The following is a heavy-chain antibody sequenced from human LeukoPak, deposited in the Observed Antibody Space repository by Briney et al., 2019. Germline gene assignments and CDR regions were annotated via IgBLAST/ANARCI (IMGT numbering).Heavy chain of an antibody. Sequence: SETLSLTCTVSGGSISSGDYYWSWIRQPPGKGLEWIGYIYYSGSTYYNPSLKSRVTISVDTSKNQFSLKLSSVTAADTAVYYCAGSPRYSYGTRHFDYWGQGTLVTVSS. CDR1: GGSISSGDYY. D-gene: IGHD5-18*01. J-gene: IGHJ4*02. CDR3: AGSPRYSYGTRHFDY. CDR2: IYYSGST. V-gene: IGHV4-30-4*08.